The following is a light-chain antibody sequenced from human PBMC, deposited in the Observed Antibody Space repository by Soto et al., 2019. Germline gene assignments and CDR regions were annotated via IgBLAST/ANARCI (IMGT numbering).Light chain of an antibody. Sequence: QSALTQPASVSGSPGQSITISCTGTSSDVGGYNYVSWYQQHPGKAPKLMIYDVSNRPSGVSNRFSGSKSGNTASLTISGLQAEDEAYYFCSSYSSSSPPNVGFGRGTKLTVL. CDR3: SSYSSSSPPNVG. CDR2: DVS. V-gene: IGLV2-14*01. CDR1: SSDVGGYNY. J-gene: IGLJ2*01.